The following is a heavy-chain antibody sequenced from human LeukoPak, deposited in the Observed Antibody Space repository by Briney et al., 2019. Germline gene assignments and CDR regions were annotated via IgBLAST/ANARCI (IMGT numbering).Heavy chain of an antibody. J-gene: IGHJ4*02. D-gene: IGHD2-2*01. CDR3: AKGDCSSTSCHFDY. CDR2: ISSSSSYI. V-gene: IGHV3-21*04. CDR1: GFTFSSYS. Sequence: GGSLRLSCAASGFTFSSYSMNWVRQAPGKGLEWVSSISSSSSYIYYADSVKGRFTISRDNAKNSLYLQMNSLRAEDMALYYCAKGDCSSTSCHFDYWGQGTLVTVSS.